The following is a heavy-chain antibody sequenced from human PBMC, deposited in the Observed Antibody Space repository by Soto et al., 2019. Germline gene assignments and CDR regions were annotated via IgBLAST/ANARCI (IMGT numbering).Heavy chain of an antibody. CDR1: GGSLSRYY. V-gene: IGHV4-59*08. CDR3: ASILLLGELSRYYYYYYMHV. D-gene: IGHD3-16*02. J-gene: IGHJ6*03. CDR2: IYHRGCT. Sequence: HSETLFLTRTFSGGSLSRYYRSWFGPPPGKGLAWIGYIYHRGCTNYNPSLKSRVTISVDTSKNQYSLKLSSVTAADTAGYYCASILLLGELSRYYYYYYMHVWGKGTTVTVFS.